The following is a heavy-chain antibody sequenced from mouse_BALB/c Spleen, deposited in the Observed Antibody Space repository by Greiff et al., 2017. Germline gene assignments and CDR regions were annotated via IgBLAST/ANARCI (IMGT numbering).Heavy chain of an antibody. Sequence: QVQLQQPGAELVKPGASVKLSCKASGYTFTSYWMHWVKQRPGQGLEWIGEINPSNGRTNYNEKFKSKATLTVDKSSSTAYMQLSSLTSEDSAVYYCASGGLRHFAYWGQGTLVTVSA. D-gene: IGHD2-4*01. CDR2: INPSNGRT. J-gene: IGHJ3*01. V-gene: IGHV1S81*02. CDR1: GYTFTSYW. CDR3: ASGGLRHFAY.